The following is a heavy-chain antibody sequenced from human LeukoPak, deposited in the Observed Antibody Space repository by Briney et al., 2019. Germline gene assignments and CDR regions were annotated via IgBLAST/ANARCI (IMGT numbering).Heavy chain of an antibody. CDR3: AKAQYSKDPDY. D-gene: IGHD6-6*01. Sequence: PGRSLRLSCAASGFTFSSYGMHWVRQAPGKGLEWVAVISYDGSNKYYADSVKGRFTISRDNSKNTLYLQMNSLRAEDTAVYYCAKAQYSKDPDYWGRGTLVTVSS. CDR1: GFTFSSYG. V-gene: IGHV3-30*18. CDR2: ISYDGSNK. J-gene: IGHJ4*02.